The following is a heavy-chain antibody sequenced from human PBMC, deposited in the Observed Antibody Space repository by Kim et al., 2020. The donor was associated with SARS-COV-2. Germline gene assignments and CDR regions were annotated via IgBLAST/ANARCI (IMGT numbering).Heavy chain of an antibody. V-gene: IGHV3-53*01. Sequence: YADSVGGRFTLSRDNSQNTLFLQMNNLRVDDTAIYYCAKRGCLDLWGRGTLVTVSS. D-gene: IGHD3-16*01. CDR3: AKRGCLDL. J-gene: IGHJ2*01.